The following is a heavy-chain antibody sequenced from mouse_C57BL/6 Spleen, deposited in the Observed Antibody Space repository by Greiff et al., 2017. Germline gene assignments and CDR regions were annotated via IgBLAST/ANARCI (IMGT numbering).Heavy chain of an antibody. CDR2: ISSGGSYT. V-gene: IGHV5-6*01. CDR3: ARYDYDGFRYFDV. D-gene: IGHD2-4*01. J-gene: IGHJ1*03. Sequence: EVNLVESGGDLVKPGGSLKLSCAASGFTFSSYGLSWVRQTPDKRLEWVATISSGGSYTYYPDSVKGRFTISRDNAKNTLYLQMSSLKSEDTAMYYCARYDYDGFRYFDVWGTGTTVTVSS. CDR1: GFTFSSYG.